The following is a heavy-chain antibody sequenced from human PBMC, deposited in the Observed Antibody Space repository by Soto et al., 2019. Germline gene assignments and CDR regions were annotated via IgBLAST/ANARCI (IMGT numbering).Heavy chain of an antibody. CDR1: GFTFSDYY. D-gene: IGHD4-17*01. CDR2: ISGSSGYT. J-gene: IGHJ5*02. Sequence: QVQLVESGGGLVKPGGSLRLSCAASGFTFSDYYMSWIRQAPGKGLEWVSYISGSSGYTKYADSVKGRFTISRDNANNSLCLQMTSLKSEATAVYYGARRVVTTVTTRIYNWFDPRGQGTLVNVSS. CDR3: ARRVVTTVTTRIYNWFDP. V-gene: IGHV3-11*06.